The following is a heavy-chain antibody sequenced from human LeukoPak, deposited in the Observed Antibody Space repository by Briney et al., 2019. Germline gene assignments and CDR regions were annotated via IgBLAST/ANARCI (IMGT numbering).Heavy chain of an antibody. CDR1: GYTFTSYG. Sequence: GASVKVSCKASGYTFTSYGISWVRQAPGQGLEWMGWISAYNGNTNYAQKLQGRVTMTTDTSTSTAYMELRSLRSDDTAVYYCARVYDNYYDSSGYNDYWGQGTLVTVSS. CDR2: ISAYNGNT. J-gene: IGHJ4*02. D-gene: IGHD3-22*01. CDR3: ARVYDNYYDSSGYNDY. V-gene: IGHV1-18*01.